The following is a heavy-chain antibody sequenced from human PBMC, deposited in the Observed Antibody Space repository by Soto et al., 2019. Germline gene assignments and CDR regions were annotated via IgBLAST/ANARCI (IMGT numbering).Heavy chain of an antibody. CDR2: ISGSGGST. CDR3: AKTDHQYYDILTGTYYFDY. J-gene: IGHJ4*02. D-gene: IGHD3-9*01. Sequence: GGSLRLSCXASGFTFSSYAMSWVRQAPGKGLEWVSAISGSGGSTYYADSVKDRFTISRDNSKNTLYLQMNSLRAEDTAVYYCAKTDHQYYDILTGTYYFDYWGQGTLVTVSS. CDR1: GFTFSSYA. V-gene: IGHV3-23*01.